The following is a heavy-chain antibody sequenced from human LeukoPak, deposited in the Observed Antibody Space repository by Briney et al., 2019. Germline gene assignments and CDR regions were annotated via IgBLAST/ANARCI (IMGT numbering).Heavy chain of an antibody. V-gene: IGHV4-31*03. Sequence: SETLSLTCTVSGGSISSGGYYWSWIRQHPGKGLEWIVYIYYSGSTYYNPSLKSRVTISVDTSKNQFSLKLSSVTAADTAVYYCASRGYSYGYGQRNDAFDIWGQGTMVTVSS. CDR2: IYYSGST. J-gene: IGHJ3*02. CDR1: GGSISSGGYY. D-gene: IGHD5-18*01. CDR3: ASRGYSYGYGQRNDAFDI.